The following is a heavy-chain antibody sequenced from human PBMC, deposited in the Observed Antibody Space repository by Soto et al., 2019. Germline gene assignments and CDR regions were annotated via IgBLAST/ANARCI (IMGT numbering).Heavy chain of an antibody. CDR3: AKDLYCSGGSCYLSYYYYGMDV. CDR1: GFTFSSYG. J-gene: IGHJ6*02. CDR2: ISYDGSNK. D-gene: IGHD2-15*01. Sequence: PGGSLRLSCAASGFTFSSYGMHWVRQAPGKGLEWVAVISYDGSNKYYADSVKGRFTISRDNSKNTLYLQMNSLRAEDTAVYYCAKDLYCSGGSCYLSYYYYGMDVWGQGTTVTVSS. V-gene: IGHV3-30*18.